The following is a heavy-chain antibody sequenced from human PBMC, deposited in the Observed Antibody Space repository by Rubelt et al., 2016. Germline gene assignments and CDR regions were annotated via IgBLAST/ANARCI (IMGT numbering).Heavy chain of an antibody. D-gene: IGHD1-1*01. CDR2: IDWDDDK. Sequence: QVTLRESGPALVKPTQTLTLTCTFSGFSLSTSGMCVSWIRQPPGKALEWLALIDWDDDKYYSTSMRTRLTISKDASKNQVVLTMTDMDPVDTATYYGARTQTETEPDYWGQGTLVTVSS. CDR3: ARTQTETEPDY. CDR1: GFSLSTSGMC. J-gene: IGHJ4*02. V-gene: IGHV2-70*01.